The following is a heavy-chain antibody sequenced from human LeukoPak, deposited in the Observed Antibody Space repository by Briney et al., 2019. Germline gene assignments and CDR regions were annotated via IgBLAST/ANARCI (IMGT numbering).Heavy chain of an antibody. V-gene: IGHV3-7*01. Sequence: GRSLRLSCAASRFTFTNYWMSWVRQAPGKGLEWVANINQDGSVNYYMDSIKGRFTISRDNAKNSLFLQMNSLRADDTAVYYRARIGYSSSSLDYWGQGTLVTVSS. CDR3: ARIGYSSSSLDY. D-gene: IGHD6-6*01. J-gene: IGHJ4*02. CDR2: INQDGSVN. CDR1: RFTFTNYW.